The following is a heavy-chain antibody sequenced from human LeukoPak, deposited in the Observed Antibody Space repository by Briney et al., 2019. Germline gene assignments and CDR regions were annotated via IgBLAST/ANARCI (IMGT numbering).Heavy chain of an antibody. CDR3: ARTSYGMDV. CDR2: IYHSGST. J-gene: IGHJ6*02. CDR1: GGSISSGGYY. V-gene: IGHV4-30-2*02. Sequence: SETLSLTCTVSGGSISSGGYYWSWIRQPPGKGLEWIGYIYHSGSTYYNPSLKSRVTISVDRSKNQFSLKLSSVTAADTAVYYCARTSYGMDVWGQGTTVTVSS.